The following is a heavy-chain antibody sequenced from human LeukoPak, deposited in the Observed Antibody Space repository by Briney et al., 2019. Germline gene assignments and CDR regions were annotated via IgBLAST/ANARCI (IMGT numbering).Heavy chain of an antibody. CDR3: ARVCGDCSYFDY. D-gene: IGHD2-21*02. CDR1: GLTFNTFG. V-gene: IGHV3-48*04. J-gene: IGHJ4*02. Sequence: GGSLRLSCAASGLTFNTFGMTWVRQTPGKGLEWVSYISDSGSTIYYADSVKGRFTISRDNAKNSLYLQMNSLRAEDTAVYYCARVCGDCSYFDYWGQGTLVTVSS. CDR2: ISDSGSTI.